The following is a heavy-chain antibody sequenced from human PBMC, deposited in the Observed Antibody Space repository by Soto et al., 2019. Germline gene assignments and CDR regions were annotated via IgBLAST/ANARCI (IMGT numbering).Heavy chain of an antibody. D-gene: IGHD3-22*01. V-gene: IGHV4-30-4*01. CDR2: IYYSGST. CDR1: GGSISSGDYY. J-gene: IGHJ6*02. Sequence: PSETLSLTCTVSGGSISSGDYYWSWIRQPPGKGLEWIGYIYYSGSTYYNPSLKSRVTISVDTSKNQFSLKLSSVTAADTAVYYCARDTSSPAYYYDSSGYWSYYYGMDVWGQGTTVTVYS. CDR3: ARDTSSPAYYYDSSGYWSYYYGMDV.